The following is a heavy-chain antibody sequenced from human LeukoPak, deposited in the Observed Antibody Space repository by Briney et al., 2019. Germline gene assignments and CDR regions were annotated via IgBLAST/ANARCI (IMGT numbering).Heavy chain of an antibody. Sequence: PGGSLRLSCAASGFTFSSYSMNWVRQAPGKGLEWVSSISSSSSYIYYADSVKGRFTISRDNAKNSLYLQMNSLRAEDTAVYYCARDRYSYGYLSECDYWGQGTLVTVSS. J-gene: IGHJ4*02. CDR1: GFTFSSYS. V-gene: IGHV3-21*01. CDR3: ARDRYSYGYLSECDY. D-gene: IGHD5-18*01. CDR2: ISSSSSYI.